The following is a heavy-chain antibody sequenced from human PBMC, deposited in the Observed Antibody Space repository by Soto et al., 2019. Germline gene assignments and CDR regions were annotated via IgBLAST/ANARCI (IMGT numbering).Heavy chain of an antibody. V-gene: IGHV3-23*01. Sequence: EVHLLESGGTLVQPGGSLRLSCAASGFDFSTYAMTWVRQAPGKGLEWVSAIINSGATTYYADSVKGRFTISRDNSRNTLYLQMNSLRADDTAMYYCAKDWPVTSAVTSDCWGQGTLVTVSS. D-gene: IGHD4-17*01. CDR2: IINSGATT. CDR3: AKDWPVTSAVTSDC. CDR1: GFDFSTYA. J-gene: IGHJ4*02.